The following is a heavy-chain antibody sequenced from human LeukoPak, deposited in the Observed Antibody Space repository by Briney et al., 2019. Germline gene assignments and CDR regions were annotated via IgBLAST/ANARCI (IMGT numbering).Heavy chain of an antibody. J-gene: IGHJ4*02. V-gene: IGHV3-48*01. CDR2: ISSSSSTI. D-gene: IGHD4-17*01. CDR3: ASGITYGDYDY. Sequence: GGSLRLSCAASGFIVSSNYMSWVRQAPGKGLEWVSYISSSSSTIYYADSVKGRFTISRDNAKNSLYLQMNSLRAEDTAVYYCASGITYGDYDYWGQGTLVTVSS. CDR1: GFIVSSNY.